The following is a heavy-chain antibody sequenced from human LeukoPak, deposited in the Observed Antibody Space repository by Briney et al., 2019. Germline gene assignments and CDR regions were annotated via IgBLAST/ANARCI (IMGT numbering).Heavy chain of an antibody. CDR1: GFTFDDYA. CDR2: ISGDGGST. CDR3: AKAGDYYDSSGYLGNYYYYYYGMDV. V-gene: IGHV3-43*02. D-gene: IGHD3-22*01. Sequence: PGGSLRLSCAASGFTFDDYAMHWVRQAPGKGLEWVSLISGDGGSTYYADSVKGRFTISRDNSKNSLYLQMNSLRTEDTALYYCAKAGDYYDSSGYLGNYYYYYYGMDVWGQGTTVTVSS. J-gene: IGHJ6*02.